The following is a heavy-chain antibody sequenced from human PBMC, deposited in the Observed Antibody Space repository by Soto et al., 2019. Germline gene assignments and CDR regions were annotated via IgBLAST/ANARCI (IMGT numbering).Heavy chain of an antibody. CDR2: ISLRGSTV. CDR3: ARPSSGWENWFDP. D-gene: IGHD6-19*01. V-gene: IGHV3-48*02. J-gene: IGHJ5*02. Sequence: HPGGSLRLSCAASGFTFRNYNMKWVRQAPGKGLEWVAHISLRGSTVDYADSVKGRFTISRDNAKNSLYLQMNSLRDDDTAVYYCARPSSGWENWFDPWGQGTLVTVSS. CDR1: GFTFRNYN.